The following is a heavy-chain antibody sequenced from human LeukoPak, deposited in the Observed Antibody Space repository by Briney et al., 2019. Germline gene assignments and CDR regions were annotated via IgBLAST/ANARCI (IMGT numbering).Heavy chain of an antibody. D-gene: IGHD3-9*01. J-gene: IGHJ3*02. Sequence: SETLSLTCTVSGGSISSNSYYWGWIRQPPGKGLEWIGSIYNSGNTYYNPSLKSRVTISADTSKNQFSLKLSSVTAADTAVYYCARDAYYDILTGRNAFDIWGQGTMVTVSS. CDR3: ARDAYYDILTGRNAFDI. CDR2: IYNSGNT. CDR1: GGSISSNSYY. V-gene: IGHV4-39*07.